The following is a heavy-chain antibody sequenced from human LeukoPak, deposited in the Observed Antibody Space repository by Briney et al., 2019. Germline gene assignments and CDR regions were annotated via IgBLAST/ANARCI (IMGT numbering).Heavy chain of an antibody. CDR2: IKQDGSEK. J-gene: IGHJ4*02. CDR1: GFTFSSYW. D-gene: IGHD6-13*01. V-gene: IGHV3-7*01. CDR3: ASWNSAGTGYYFDY. Sequence: PGGSLRLSCAASGFTFSSYWMSWVRQAPGKGLEWVANIKQDGSEKYYVDSVKGRFTISRDNAKNSLYLQMNSLRAEDTAAYYCASWNSAGTGYYFDYWGQGTLVTVSS.